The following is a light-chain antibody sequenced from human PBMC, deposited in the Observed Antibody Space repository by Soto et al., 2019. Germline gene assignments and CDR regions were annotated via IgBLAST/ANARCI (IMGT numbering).Light chain of an antibody. CDR2: AAS. Sequence: DILMTQSQSSLFASVGDSVTITCRASQTITTYLNWYRQKPGKAPKLLIYAASSLQSGVPSRFSGSGSETEFTLTISSLQPEDFATYFCQQIYSALITFGGGTKVEIK. J-gene: IGKJ4*01. V-gene: IGKV1-39*01. CDR1: QTITTY. CDR3: QQIYSALIT.